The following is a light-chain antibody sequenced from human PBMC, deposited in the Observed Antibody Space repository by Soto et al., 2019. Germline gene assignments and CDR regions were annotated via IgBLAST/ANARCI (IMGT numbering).Light chain of an antibody. CDR2: KDS. J-gene: IGKJ1*01. Sequence: DVVMTQSPLSLPVTLGQPASISRRSSPSLVYSGGSTFLPWFQQRPGRSPRLLIYKDSNRFSRVPARFSGSESCTDFTLKISRVEAEDVGPYYCLQSTKWHPKFCQGIKVDTK. CDR1: PSLVYSGGSTF. CDR3: LQSTKWHPK. V-gene: IGKV2-30*01.